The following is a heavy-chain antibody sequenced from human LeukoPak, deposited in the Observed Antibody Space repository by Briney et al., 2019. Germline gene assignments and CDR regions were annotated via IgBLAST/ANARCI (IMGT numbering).Heavy chain of an antibody. CDR2: IWYDGSNK. CDR3: ASELDGYNGD. D-gene: IGHD5-24*01. V-gene: IGHV3-33*01. Sequence: GRSLRLSCVASGFTFNSYGIHWVRQAPGKGLEWVAVIWYDGSNKYYADPVKGRFTISRDNSKNTLYLQVNSLRAEDTAVYYCASELDGYNGDWGQGTLVTVSS. CDR1: GFTFNSYG. J-gene: IGHJ4*02.